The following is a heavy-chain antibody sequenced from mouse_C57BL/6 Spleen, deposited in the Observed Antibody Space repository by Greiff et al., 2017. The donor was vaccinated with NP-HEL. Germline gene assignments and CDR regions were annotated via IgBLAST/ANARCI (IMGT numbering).Heavy chain of an antibody. Sequence: QVQLKESGAELVKPGASVKISCKASGYAFSSYWMNWVKQRPGKGLEWIGQIYPGDGDTNYNGKFKGKATLTADKSSSTAYMQLSSLTSEDSAVDFCARSPYYSKGYFDYWGQGTTLTVSS. V-gene: IGHV1-80*01. D-gene: IGHD2-5*01. CDR2: IYPGDGDT. CDR3: ARSPYYSKGYFDY. CDR1: GYAFSSYW. J-gene: IGHJ2*01.